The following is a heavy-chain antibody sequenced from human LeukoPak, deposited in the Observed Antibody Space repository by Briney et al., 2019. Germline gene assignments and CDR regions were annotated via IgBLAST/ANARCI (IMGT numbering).Heavy chain of an antibody. V-gene: IGHV3-7*01. J-gene: IGHJ4*02. CDR1: GFSFSNYW. CDR2: IKKDGSEK. D-gene: IGHD3-22*01. Sequence: GGSLRISCVGSGFSFSNYWMNWVRQAPGKGLEWVANIKKDGSEKNYVDSVKGRFTISRDNAKNSLYLQMNSLRVEDTAVYYCGRGDESSGYRPTEDWGQGTLVSVST. CDR3: GRGDESSGYRPTED.